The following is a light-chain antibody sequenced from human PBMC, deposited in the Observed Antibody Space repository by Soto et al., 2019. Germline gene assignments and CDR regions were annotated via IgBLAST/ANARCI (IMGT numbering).Light chain of an antibody. CDR2: EVS. Sequence: QSALTKPASVSGSPGQSITISCTGTSSDVGGYNYVSWYQQHPGKAPKLMIYEVSNRPSGVSNRFSGSKSGNTASLTISGLQAEDEADYYCSSYTSSSIVFGTGTKVTVL. CDR3: SSYTSSSIV. CDR1: SSDVGGYNY. J-gene: IGLJ1*01. V-gene: IGLV2-14*01.